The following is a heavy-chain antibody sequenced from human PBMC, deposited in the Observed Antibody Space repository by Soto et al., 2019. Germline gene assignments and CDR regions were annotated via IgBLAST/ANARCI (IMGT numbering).Heavy chain of an antibody. Sequence: GGSLRLSCAASGFTFSNYGMHWVRQAPGKGLEWVTVISYDGSNKYYTDSVKGRFTISRDNSKNTLDLQMNSLRTEDTAVYYCAKDGQPGYGMDVWGQRTTVTVSS. J-gene: IGHJ6*02. D-gene: IGHD3-10*01. V-gene: IGHV3-30*18. CDR1: GFTFSNYG. CDR3: AKDGQPGYGMDV. CDR2: ISYDGSNK.